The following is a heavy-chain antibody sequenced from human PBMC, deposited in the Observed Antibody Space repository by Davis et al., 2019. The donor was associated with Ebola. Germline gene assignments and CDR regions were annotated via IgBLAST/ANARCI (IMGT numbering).Heavy chain of an antibody. J-gene: IGHJ4*02. CDR3: ARDFDGGNYYFDY. CDR2: IIPIFDTP. D-gene: IGHD3-9*01. Sequence: SVKVSCKTSGGSFSSHPISWVRQAPGQGLEWMGGIIPIFDTPHYAQKFQGRITMTADASTSTAYMELSSLRSEDTATYFCARDFDGGNYYFDYWGPGTPVTVSS. V-gene: IGHV1-69*13. CDR1: GGSFSSHP.